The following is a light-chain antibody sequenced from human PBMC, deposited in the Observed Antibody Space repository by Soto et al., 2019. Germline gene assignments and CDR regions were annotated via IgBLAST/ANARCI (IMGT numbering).Light chain of an antibody. V-gene: IGKV3D-15*01. J-gene: IGKJ4*01. CDR3: QQYHNWPPLT. Sequence: ETLMTQSPATLSASPGERVTLSCRASQNINFNLAWYQQKPGQAPRVLIYGASIRASGIPDRFSGSGSGTDFTLTISRLEHADFAFYYCQQYHNWPPLTFGGGTRVEIK. CDR1: QNINFN. CDR2: GAS.